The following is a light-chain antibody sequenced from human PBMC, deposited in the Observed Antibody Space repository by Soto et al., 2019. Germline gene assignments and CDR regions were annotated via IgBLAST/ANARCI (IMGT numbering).Light chain of an antibody. J-gene: IGKJ1*01. V-gene: IGKV1-5*01. CDR2: GAS. CDR1: ESMSNC. Sequence: DIQMTQSPSPLSASVGDRVTITCRAGESMSNCLAGYQQKPGKPPKLLISGASSLQSGVPSRFSGSASGTEFPLTISRLQPDDIATYHCQQCHRYLTFGQGTKVEMK. CDR3: QQCHRYLT.